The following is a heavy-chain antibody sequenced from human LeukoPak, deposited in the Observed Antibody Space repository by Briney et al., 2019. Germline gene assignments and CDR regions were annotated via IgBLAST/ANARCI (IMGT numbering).Heavy chain of an antibody. J-gene: IGHJ3*02. D-gene: IGHD6-19*01. V-gene: IGHV3-23*01. CDR2: ISGSGGST. Sequence: GGSLRLSCAASGFTFSSYAMSWVRQAPGKELEWVSAISGSGGSTYYADSVKGRFTISRDNSKNTLYLQMNSLRAEDTAVYYCAKDRGISRQWLVRLNAFDIWGQGTMVTVSS. CDR3: AKDRGISRQWLVRLNAFDI. CDR1: GFTFSSYA.